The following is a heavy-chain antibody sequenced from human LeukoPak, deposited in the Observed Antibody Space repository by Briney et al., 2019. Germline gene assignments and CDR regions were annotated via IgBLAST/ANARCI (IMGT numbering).Heavy chain of an antibody. D-gene: IGHD3-3*01. CDR2: ISSSSSYI. Sequence: PGGSLRLSCAASGFTFSSYSMNWVRQAPGKGLEWVSSISSSSSYIYYADSVKGRLTISSDNAKNSLYLQMNSLRAEDTAVYYCARVGGSGASAFDIWGQGTMVTVSS. CDR3: ARVGGSGASAFDI. CDR1: GFTFSSYS. J-gene: IGHJ3*02. V-gene: IGHV3-21*01.